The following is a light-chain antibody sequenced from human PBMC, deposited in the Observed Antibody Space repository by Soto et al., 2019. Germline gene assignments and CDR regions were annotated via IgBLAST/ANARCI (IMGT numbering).Light chain of an antibody. CDR2: KAS. CDR1: KSISSW. Sequence: DIQMTQSPSTLSASVGARIIITCRASKSISSWLAWYQQKPGKAPKLLIYKASSLESGVPSRFSGSGSGTEFTLTISSLQPDDSATYFCHQYSASHTFGGGTKVEIK. V-gene: IGKV1-5*03. CDR3: HQYSASHT. J-gene: IGKJ4*01.